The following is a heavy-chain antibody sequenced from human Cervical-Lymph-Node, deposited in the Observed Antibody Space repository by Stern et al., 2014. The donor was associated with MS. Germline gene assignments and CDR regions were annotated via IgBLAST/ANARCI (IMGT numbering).Heavy chain of an antibody. CDR1: GFTFSDYH. V-gene: IGHV3-11*01. J-gene: IGHJ4*02. D-gene: IGHD2-21*02. CDR2: ISTTGKTI. Sequence: VQLVESGGGSVKPGGSLRLSCAVSGFTFSDYHMHWIRQAPGKVLEWISYISTTGKTIYYADSVKGRFTISGDNAKNSLYLQMNSLRVEDTAVYYCVRASDPLFEYWGQGTLVTVSS. CDR3: VRASDPLFEY.